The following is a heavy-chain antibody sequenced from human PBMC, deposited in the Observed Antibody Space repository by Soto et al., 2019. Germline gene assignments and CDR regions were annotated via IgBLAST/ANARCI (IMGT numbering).Heavy chain of an antibody. V-gene: IGHV1-18*01. CDR1: GYTFTSYG. Sequence: ASVKVSCKASGYTFTSYGISWVRQAPGQGLEWMGWISAYNGNTNYAQKLQGRVTMTTDTSTSTAYMELRSLRSDDTAVYYCARDLRGEHSSCRYYYYYGMDVCDQGTTVTVS. CDR2: ISAYNGNT. J-gene: IGHJ6*02. D-gene: IGHD6-13*01. CDR3: ARDLRGEHSSCRYYYYYGMDV.